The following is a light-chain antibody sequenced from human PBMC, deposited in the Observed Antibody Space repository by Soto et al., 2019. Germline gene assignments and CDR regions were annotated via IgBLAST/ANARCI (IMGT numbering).Light chain of an antibody. V-gene: IGLV2-8*01. CDR3: TSYVGNDIWV. CDR2: EVT. CDR1: RSDVGAYKY. J-gene: IGLJ3*02. Sequence: SALTQPPSASGSPGQSVTISCTGTRSDVGAYKYVSWYQQYPGKAPKLMIYEVTKRPSGVPDRFSGSKSGNTASLTVSGLQAEDEADYYCTSYVGNDIWVFGGGTKLTVL.